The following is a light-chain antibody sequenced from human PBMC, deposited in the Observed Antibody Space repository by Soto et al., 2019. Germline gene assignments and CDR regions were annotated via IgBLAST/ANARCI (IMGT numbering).Light chain of an antibody. V-gene: IGLV1-44*01. CDR2: SNS. Sequence: QSALTQPPSASGTPGQRVTISCSGSSSNIGGNTVNWYQKVPGAAPKLIIFSNSQRPSGVPDRYSGSKSGTSASLAIGGRQSEDEADYYCSTWDDSLNGPLFGGGTKLTVL. J-gene: IGLJ2*01. CDR3: STWDDSLNGPL. CDR1: SSNIGGNT.